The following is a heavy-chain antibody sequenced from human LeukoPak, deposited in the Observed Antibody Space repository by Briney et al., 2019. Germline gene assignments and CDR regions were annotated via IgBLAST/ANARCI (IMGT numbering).Heavy chain of an antibody. V-gene: IGHV4-61*02. CDR2: IYTSEST. D-gene: IGHD5-18*01. Sequence: SETLSLTCSVSGGSISSSNYYWSWIRQPAGKGLEWIGRIYTSESTNYNPSLRSRVTISVDTSRNQFSLKLSSVTAADTAVYYCARGIQLHRAIFDYWGQGTLVTVSS. J-gene: IGHJ4*02. CDR1: GGSISSSNYY. CDR3: ARGIQLHRAIFDY.